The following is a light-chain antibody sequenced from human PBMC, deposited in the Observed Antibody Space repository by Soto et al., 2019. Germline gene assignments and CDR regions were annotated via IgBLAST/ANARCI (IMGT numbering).Light chain of an antibody. CDR3: QQLNSFPLT. J-gene: IGKJ5*01. CDR1: QDITRY. V-gene: IGKV1-9*01. CDR2: PAS. Sequence: DIQMTQSPSTLSASVGDRVTITCRASQDITRYLAWYQQKPGKAPNLLIYPASTLQSGVPSRFSGSVSGTEFTLTISSLQPEDFSTYYCQQLNSFPLTFGQGTRLEIK.